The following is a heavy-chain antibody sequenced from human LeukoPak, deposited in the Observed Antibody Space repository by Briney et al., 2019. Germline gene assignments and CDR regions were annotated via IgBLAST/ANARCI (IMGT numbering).Heavy chain of an antibody. CDR1: GYTFTGYY. CDR3: ARELPGEAWSYFDL. CDR2: VNPNSGGT. D-gene: IGHD3-10*01. Sequence: GASVKVSCKASGYTFTGYYMHWVRQAPGQGLEWLGRVNPNSGGTNYAQKFQGRVTMTRDTSISTAYMELSRLRSDDTAVYYCARELPGEAWSYFDLWGRGTLVTVSS. J-gene: IGHJ2*01. V-gene: IGHV1-2*06.